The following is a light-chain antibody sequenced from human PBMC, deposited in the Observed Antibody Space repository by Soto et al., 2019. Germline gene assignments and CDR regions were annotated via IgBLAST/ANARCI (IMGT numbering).Light chain of an antibody. CDR1: SSDVGAYTS. V-gene: IGLV2-14*01. CDR3: SSYSSDNRNYV. CDR2: EVS. J-gene: IGLJ1*01. Sequence: SALTQPASVSGSPGQSITISCTGSSSDVGAYTSVSWYQQHPGKAPKLMIYEVSNWPSGVSRRFSGSKSGNTASLTISGLQAEDEAHYYCSSYSSDNRNYVFGTGTKV.